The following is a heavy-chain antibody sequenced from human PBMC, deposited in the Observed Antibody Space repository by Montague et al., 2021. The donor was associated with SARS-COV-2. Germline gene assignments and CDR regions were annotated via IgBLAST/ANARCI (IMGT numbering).Heavy chain of an antibody. J-gene: IGHJ2*01. CDR1: GFSLSTSGM. CDR2: INHSGST. Sequence: LVKPTQTLTLTCTFSGFSLSTSGMCVSWIRQPPGKGLEWIGEINHSGSTNYNPSLKSRVTISVDTSKNQFSLKLSSVTAADTAVYYCARGRRIAARPSEGYCDLWGRGTLVTVSS. V-gene: IGHV4-39*07. CDR3: ARGRRIAARPSEGYCDL. D-gene: IGHD6-6*01.